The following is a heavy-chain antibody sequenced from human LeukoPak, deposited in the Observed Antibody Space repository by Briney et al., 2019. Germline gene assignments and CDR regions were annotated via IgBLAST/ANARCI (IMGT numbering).Heavy chain of an antibody. D-gene: IGHD3-10*01. CDR1: GGSISSGSYY. V-gene: IGHV4-61*02. CDR3: ARMVRGRGYYYYYMDV. Sequence: PSETLSLTCTVSGGSISSGSYYWSWIRQPAGKGLEWIGRIYTSGSTNYNPSLKSRVTISVDTSKNQFSLKLSSVTAADTAVYSCARMVRGRGYYYYYMDVWGKGTTVTVSS. CDR2: IYTSGST. J-gene: IGHJ6*03.